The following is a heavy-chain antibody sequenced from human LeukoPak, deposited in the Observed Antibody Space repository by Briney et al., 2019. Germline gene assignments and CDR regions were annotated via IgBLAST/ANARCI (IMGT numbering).Heavy chain of an antibody. Sequence: SETLSLTCAVYGGSFSGYYWSWIRQPPGKGLEWIGEINHSGSSNYNPSLKSRVTISVDTSKNQFSLKLSSVTAADTAVYYCARIMAPRIAAAGIFDYWGQGTLVTVSS. CDR2: INHSGSS. J-gene: IGHJ4*02. V-gene: IGHV4-34*01. CDR3: ARIMAPRIAAAGIFDY. CDR1: GGSFSGYY. D-gene: IGHD6-13*01.